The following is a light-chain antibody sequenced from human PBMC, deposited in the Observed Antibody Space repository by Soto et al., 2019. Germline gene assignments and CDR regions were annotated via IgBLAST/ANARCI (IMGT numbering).Light chain of an antibody. V-gene: IGKV4-1*01. J-gene: IGKJ4*01. CDR2: WAT. CDR3: HKYFRSPLT. Sequence: DIVMTQSPDSLAVSLGERATINCKSSQTILYNSNNKNYLAWYQQKPGQPPKLLIYWATTRESGVPDRFSGSGSGTDFTLTVSGLQTEDVAIYYCHKYFRSPLTFGGGTKVDIK. CDR1: QTILYNSNNKNY.